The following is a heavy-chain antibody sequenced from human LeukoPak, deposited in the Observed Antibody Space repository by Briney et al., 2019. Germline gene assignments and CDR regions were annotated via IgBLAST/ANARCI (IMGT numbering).Heavy chain of an antibody. CDR2: MNPSSGDT. J-gene: IGHJ1*01. CDR3: ATPIMRGPSYGYVRLLN. Sequence: ASVKVSCKASGYTFTSFDINWVRQATGQGPEWMGWMNPSSGDTGYAEKFQGRVTFTRDTSTNTAYMELSSLTSEDTAVYYCATPIMRGPSYGYVRLLNWGQGSLVTVSS. CDR1: GYTFTSFD. D-gene: IGHD5-18*01. V-gene: IGHV1-8*03.